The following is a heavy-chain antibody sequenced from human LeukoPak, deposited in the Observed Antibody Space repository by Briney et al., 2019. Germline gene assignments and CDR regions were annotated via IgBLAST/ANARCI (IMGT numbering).Heavy chain of an antibody. J-gene: IGHJ4*02. Sequence: PSETLSLTCTVSGGSISSSSYYWGWIRQPPGKGLEWIGSIYYSGSTNYNPSLKSRVTISIDTSNNQFSLKLSSVTAADTAVYYCATTSGTYFDYWGQGTLVTVSS. CDR1: GGSISSSSYY. V-gene: IGHV4-39*07. CDR2: IYYSGST. D-gene: IGHD1-26*01. CDR3: ATTSGTYFDY.